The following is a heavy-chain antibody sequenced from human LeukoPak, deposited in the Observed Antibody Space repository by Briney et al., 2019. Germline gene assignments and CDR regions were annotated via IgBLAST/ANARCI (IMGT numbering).Heavy chain of an antibody. CDR3: AKDTDEWQVDAFDV. Sequence: PGGSLRLSCSASGFTFSTYAMSWVRQAPGKGLEWVSVISGSGGSTYYADSLKGRFTISRDNSENTLYLQMNSLRAEDTAVYYCAKDTDEWQVDAFDVWGQGTMVTVSS. V-gene: IGHV3-23*01. CDR2: ISGSGGST. J-gene: IGHJ3*01. D-gene: IGHD6-19*01. CDR1: GFTFSTYA.